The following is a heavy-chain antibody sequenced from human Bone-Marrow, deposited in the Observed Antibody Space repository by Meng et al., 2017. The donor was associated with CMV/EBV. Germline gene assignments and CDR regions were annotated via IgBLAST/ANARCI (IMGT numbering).Heavy chain of an antibody. CDR3: ARDGGSGWDHYYYGMDV. Sequence: GESLKISCAASGFTFSSYEMNWVRQAPGKGLEWLSSISSSSAYIYYADSVKGRFTISRDNARNSLYLQMNSLRAEDTAVYYCARDGGSGWDHYYYGMDVWGRGTTVTVSS. D-gene: IGHD6-19*01. V-gene: IGHV3-21*01. J-gene: IGHJ6*02. CDR2: ISSSSAYI. CDR1: GFTFSSYE.